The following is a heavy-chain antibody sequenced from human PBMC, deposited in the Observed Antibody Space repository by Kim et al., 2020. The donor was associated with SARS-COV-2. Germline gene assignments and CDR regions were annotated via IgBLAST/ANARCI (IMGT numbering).Heavy chain of an antibody. CDR3: ARASYSSSFGKDFDI. Sequence: PSLKSRVTISVDRSKNQFSLKLSSVTAADTAVYYCARASYSSSFGKDFDIWGQGTMVTVSS. V-gene: IGHV4-30-2*01. J-gene: IGHJ3*02. D-gene: IGHD6-6*01.